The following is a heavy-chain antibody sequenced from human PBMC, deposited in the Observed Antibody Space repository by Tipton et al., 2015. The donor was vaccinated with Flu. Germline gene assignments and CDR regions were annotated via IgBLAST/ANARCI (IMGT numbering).Heavy chain of an antibody. D-gene: IGHD2-21*01. V-gene: IGHV3-7*03. Sequence: SLRLSCAASGFTFDDSGMSWVRQTPGKGLEWVANIKQDGSVKYYVDSVKGRFTISRDNAKNSLYLQMNSLRAEDTAVYYCARQLGGGDCYWGQGTLVTVSS. J-gene: IGHJ4*02. CDR3: ARQLGGGDCY. CDR1: GFTFDDSG. CDR2: IKQDGSVK.